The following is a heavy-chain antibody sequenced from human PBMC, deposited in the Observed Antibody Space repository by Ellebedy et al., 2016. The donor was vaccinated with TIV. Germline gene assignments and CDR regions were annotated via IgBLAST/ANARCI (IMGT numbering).Heavy chain of an antibody. CDR3: ARSSGWDRFDY. V-gene: IGHV4-59*01. CDR1: GCSISSYY. D-gene: IGHD6-19*01. J-gene: IGHJ4*02. CDR2: IYYSGST. Sequence: MPSETLSLTCTVSGCSISSYYWSWIRQPPGKGLEWIGYIYYSGSTNYNPSLKCRVTIAVDTSKKQISLKLSSVTAADTAVYYGARSSGWDRFDYWGQGTLVTVSS.